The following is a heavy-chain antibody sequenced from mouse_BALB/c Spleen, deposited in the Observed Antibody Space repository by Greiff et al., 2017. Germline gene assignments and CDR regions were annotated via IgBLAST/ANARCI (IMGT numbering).Heavy chain of an antibody. CDR2: IYPGGGYT. V-gene: IGHV1-63*02. D-gene: IGHD2-1*01. CDR1: GYTFTNYW. J-gene: IGHJ3*01. Sequence: VKLMESGAELVRPGTSVKISCKASGYTFTNYWLGWVKQRPGHGLEWIGDIYPGGGYTNYNEKFKGKATLTADTSSSTAYMQLSSLTSEDSAVYFCARMWDGNSWFAYWGQGTLVTVSA. CDR3: ARMWDGNSWFAY.